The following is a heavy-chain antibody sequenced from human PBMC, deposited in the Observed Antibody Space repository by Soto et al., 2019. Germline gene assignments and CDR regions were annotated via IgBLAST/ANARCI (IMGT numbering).Heavy chain of an antibody. J-gene: IGHJ6*04. CDR3: ARVPSAAAGDYYYYGMDA. CDR2: INAGNGNT. CDR1: GYTFTSYA. D-gene: IGHD6-13*01. V-gene: IGHV1-3*01. Sequence: ASVKVSCKASGYTFTSYAMHWVRQAPGQRLEWMGWINAGNGNTKYSQKFQGRVTITRDTSASTAYMELSSLRSEDTAVYYCARVPSAAAGDYYYYGMDAWCEGTTVTVSS.